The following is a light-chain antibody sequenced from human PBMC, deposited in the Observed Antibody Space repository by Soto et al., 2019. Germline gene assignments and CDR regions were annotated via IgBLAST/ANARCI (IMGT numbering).Light chain of an antibody. CDR3: MQSRQLPIT. V-gene: IGKV2D-29*01. CDR2: EVS. J-gene: IGKJ5*01. Sequence: IVLTQSPVSMAVTPGQPASISCKSSQGLVYRDVETYLYWYLLKSGQAPQLLISEVSNRFSGVSDRFSGSGSGTDFTLKISRVDVEDFGVYYCMQSRQLPITFGRGTRLEIK. CDR1: QGLVYRDVETY.